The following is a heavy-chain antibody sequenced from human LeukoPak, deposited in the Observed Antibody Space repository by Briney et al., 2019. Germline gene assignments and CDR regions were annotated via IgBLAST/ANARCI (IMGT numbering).Heavy chain of an antibody. D-gene: IGHD1-1*01. CDR1: GFTFGDYA. CDR2: LGGGIDYM. Sequence: GGSLRLSCTASGFTFGDYAMTWVRQAPGKGLEWVSSLGGGIDYMYYGDSVKGRFTISRDNAKNSLYLEMNSLRAEDTAVYYCAKTKVLAGHRWKERGHYFDYWGQGTLVTVSS. J-gene: IGHJ4*02. V-gene: IGHV3-21*01. CDR3: AKTKVLAGHRWKERGHYFDY.